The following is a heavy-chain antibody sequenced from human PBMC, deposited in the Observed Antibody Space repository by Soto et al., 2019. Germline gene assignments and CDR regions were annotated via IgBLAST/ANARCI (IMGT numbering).Heavy chain of an antibody. V-gene: IGHV3-30-3*01. CDR3: ARALPSEN. Sequence: GGSLRLSCAASGFTFSSYAMHWVRQAPGKGLEWVAVISYDGSNKYYADSVKGRFTISRDNSKNTLYLQMNSLRAEDTAVYYCARALPSENWGQGTLVTVSS. J-gene: IGHJ4*02. CDR1: GFTFSSYA. CDR2: ISYDGSNK.